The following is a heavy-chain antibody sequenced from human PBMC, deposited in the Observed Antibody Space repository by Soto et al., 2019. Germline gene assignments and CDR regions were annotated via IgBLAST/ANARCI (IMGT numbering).Heavy chain of an antibody. D-gene: IGHD6-13*01. CDR1: GDSVSSNSAA. CDR2: TYYRSKWYN. Sequence: LTCAISGDSVSSNSAAWNWIRQSPSRGLEWLGRTYYRSKWYNDYAVSVKSRITINPDTSKNQFSLQLNSVTPEDTAVYYCARALITPGIAAAGSFDPWGQGTLVTVSS. V-gene: IGHV6-1*01. CDR3: ARALITPGIAAAGSFDP. J-gene: IGHJ5*02.